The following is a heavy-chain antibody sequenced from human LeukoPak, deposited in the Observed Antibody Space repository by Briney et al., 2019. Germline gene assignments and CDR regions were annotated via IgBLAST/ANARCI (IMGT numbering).Heavy chain of an antibody. J-gene: IGHJ2*01. CDR2: IYYSGST. CDR3: ARSVVTLYWYFDL. Sequence: PSETLSLTCTVSGGSISGYCYNWIRQPPGKGLEWMGYIYYSGSTNYNPSLKSRVTISLDTSKNQFSLKLSSVTTADTAVYYCARSVVTLYWYFDLWGRGTLVTVPS. V-gene: IGHV4-59*01. CDR1: GGSISGYC. D-gene: IGHD4-23*01.